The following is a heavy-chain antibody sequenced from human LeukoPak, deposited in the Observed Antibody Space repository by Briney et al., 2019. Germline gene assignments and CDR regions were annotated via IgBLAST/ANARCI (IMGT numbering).Heavy chain of an antibody. Sequence: HGESLKISCKGSGYIFTSYWIAWVRQMPGKGLEWMGIIYPGDSDTRYSPSFQGQVTISADKSISTAYLQWSSLKASDTAMYYCARRSGSFQGDYNFDYWGQGTLVTVA. CDR2: IYPGDSDT. V-gene: IGHV5-51*01. J-gene: IGHJ4*02. D-gene: IGHD1-26*01. CDR1: GYIFTSYW. CDR3: ARRSGSFQGDYNFDY.